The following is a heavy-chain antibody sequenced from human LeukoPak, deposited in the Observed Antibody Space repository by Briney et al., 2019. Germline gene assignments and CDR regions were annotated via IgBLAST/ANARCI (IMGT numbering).Heavy chain of an antibody. J-gene: IGHJ4*02. CDR3: ARDSSSWSTLFDY. V-gene: IGHV3-30*04. CDR1: GFTFSSYA. CDR2: ISYDGSNK. Sequence: PGGSLRLSCAASGFTFSSYAMHWVRQAPGKGLEWVAVISYDGSNKYYADSVKGRFTISRDNSKNTLYLQMNSLRAEDTAVYYCARDSSSWSTLFDYWGQGTLVTVSS. D-gene: IGHD6-13*01.